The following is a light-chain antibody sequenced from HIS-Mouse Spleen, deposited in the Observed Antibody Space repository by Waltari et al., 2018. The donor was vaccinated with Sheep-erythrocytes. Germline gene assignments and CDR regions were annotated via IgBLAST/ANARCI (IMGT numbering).Light chain of an antibody. CDR1: RPNIGRNT. J-gene: IGLJ2*01. CDR3: AAWDDSLNGVV. CDR2: SNN. V-gene: IGLV1-44*01. Sequence: QSVLTQPPSASGTPGPRVTISCSGSRPNIGRNTVNWYQQLPGTAPKLLIYSNNQRPSGVPDRFSGSKSGTSASLAISGLQSEDEADYYCAAWDDSLNGVVFGGGTKLTVL.